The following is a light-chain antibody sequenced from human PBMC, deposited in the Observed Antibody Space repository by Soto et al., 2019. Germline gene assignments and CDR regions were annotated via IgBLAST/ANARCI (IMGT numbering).Light chain of an antibody. Sequence: EIVLTQSPATLSLSPGERATLSCRASQSVSSYLAWYQQKPGQAPRLLIYDASNRATGIPARFSGSGSGTAFTRTISRLEPEDFAVYYCQQRSNWPPLTFGGGTKVEIK. V-gene: IGKV3-11*01. CDR3: QQRSNWPPLT. CDR2: DAS. J-gene: IGKJ4*01. CDR1: QSVSSY.